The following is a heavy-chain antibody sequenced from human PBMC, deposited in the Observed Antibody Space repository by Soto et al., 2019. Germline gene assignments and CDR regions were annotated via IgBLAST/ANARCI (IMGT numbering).Heavy chain of an antibody. D-gene: IGHD2-15*01. CDR3: ARARLDIVVVVGRGATVDY. V-gene: IGHV4-30-4*01. CDR2: IDYSGST. Sequence: PSETLSLTCTVSGGSISSGDYYWSWIRQPPGKGLEWIGYIDYSGSTYYNPSLKSRVTISVDTSKNQFSLKLSSVTAADTAVYYCARARLDIVVVVGRGATVDYWGQGTLVTVSS. CDR1: GGSISSGDYY. J-gene: IGHJ4*02.